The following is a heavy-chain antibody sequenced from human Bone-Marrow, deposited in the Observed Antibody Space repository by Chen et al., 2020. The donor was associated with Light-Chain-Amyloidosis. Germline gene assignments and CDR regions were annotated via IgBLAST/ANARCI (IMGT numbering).Heavy chain of an antibody. Sequence: EVQLVESGGGLVQPGGSLRLSCAASGFTFSSYWMSWVRQAPGKGLEWVANIKQDGSEKYYVDSVKGRFTISRDNAKNTLYLQMNSLRAEDTAVYYCAKDLGPKGGYDYYWGQGTLVTVSS. J-gene: IGHJ4*02. V-gene: IGHV3-7*03. CDR2: IKQDGSEK. CDR3: AKDLGPKGGYDYY. CDR1: GFTFSSYW. D-gene: IGHD5-12*01.